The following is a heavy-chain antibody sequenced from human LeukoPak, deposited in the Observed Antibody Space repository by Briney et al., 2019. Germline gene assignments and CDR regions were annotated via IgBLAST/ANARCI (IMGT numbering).Heavy chain of an antibody. CDR1: GFTFSSYE. V-gene: IGHV3-48*03. CDR3: AKDPRGPSLYYYYMDV. Sequence: GGSLRLSCAASGFTFSSYEMNWVRQAPGKGLEWVSYISSSGSTIYYADSVKGRFTISRDNSKNTLYLQMNSLRVEDTAVYYCAKDPRGPSLYYYYMDVWGKGTTVTVSS. J-gene: IGHJ6*03. CDR2: ISSSGSTI.